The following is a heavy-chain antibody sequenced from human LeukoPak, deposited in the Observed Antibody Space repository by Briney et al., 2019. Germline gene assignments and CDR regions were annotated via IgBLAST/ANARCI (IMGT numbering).Heavy chain of an antibody. CDR2: IIPIFGTA. Sequence: SVKVSCKASGGTLSSYAISWVRQAPGQGLEWMGGIIPIFGTANYAQKFQGRVTITADESTSTAYMELSSLRSEDTAVYYCARVDCSGGSCPLDYWGQGTLVTVSS. D-gene: IGHD2-15*01. V-gene: IGHV1-69*13. CDR1: GGTLSSYA. J-gene: IGHJ4*02. CDR3: ARVDCSGGSCPLDY.